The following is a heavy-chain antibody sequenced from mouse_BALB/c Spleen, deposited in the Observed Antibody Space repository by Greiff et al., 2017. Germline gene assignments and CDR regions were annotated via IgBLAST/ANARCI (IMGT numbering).Heavy chain of an antibody. CDR3: ARSLYYDYDETWFAY. J-gene: IGHJ3*01. V-gene: IGHV1-55*01. CDR2: IYPGSGST. Sequence: QVQLQQPGAELVKPGTSVKLSCKASGYNFTSYWIDWVKLRPGQGLEWIGDIYPGSGSTNYNEKFKSKATLTVDTSSSTAYMQLSSLASEGSALYYCARSLYYDYDETWFAYWGQGTLVTVSA. D-gene: IGHD2-4*01. CDR1: GYNFTSYW.